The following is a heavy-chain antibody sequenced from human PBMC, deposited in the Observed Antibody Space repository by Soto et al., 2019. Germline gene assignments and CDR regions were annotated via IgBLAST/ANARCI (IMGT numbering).Heavy chain of an antibody. V-gene: IGHV3-30-3*01. CDR3: ARDVLGQWLAAPGSYFDD. J-gene: IGHJ4*02. CDR1: GFTFSSYA. Sequence: QVQLVESGGGVGQPGRSLRLYCAASGFTFSSYAMHWVRQAPGKGLEWVAVISYDGSKKYYADSVKGRFTISRDNSKNTLYLQMNSLRSEDTAVYYGARDVLGQWLAAPGSYFDDCGQGTLVTVSS. CDR2: ISYDGSKK. D-gene: IGHD6-19*01.